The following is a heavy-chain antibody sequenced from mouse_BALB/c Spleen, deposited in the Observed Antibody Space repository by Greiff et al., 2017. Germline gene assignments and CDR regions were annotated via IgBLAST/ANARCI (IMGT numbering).Heavy chain of an antibody. CDR2: ISNGGGST. V-gene: IGHV5-12-2*01. Sequence: EVKLVESGGGLVQPGGSLKLSCAASGFTFSSYTMSWVRQTPEKRLEWVAYISNGGGSTYYPDTVKGRFTISRDNAKNTLYLQMSSLKSEDTAMYYCARDYGSSWGFAYWGQGTLVTVSA. J-gene: IGHJ3*01. D-gene: IGHD1-1*01. CDR3: ARDYGSSWGFAY. CDR1: GFTFSSYT.